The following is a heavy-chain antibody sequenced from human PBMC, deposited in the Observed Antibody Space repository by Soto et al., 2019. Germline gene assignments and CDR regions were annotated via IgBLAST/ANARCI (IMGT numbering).Heavy chain of an antibody. Sequence: QVQLQQWGAGLLKPSETLSLTCAVYGGSFSGYYWSWIRQPPGKGLEWIGEINHSGSTNYNPSLKRRVTISVDTSKNQFSLKLSSVTAADTAVYYCARGGYCSGGSCLVYWGQGTLVTVSS. D-gene: IGHD2-15*01. J-gene: IGHJ4*02. CDR1: GGSFSGYY. CDR3: ARGGYCSGGSCLVY. CDR2: INHSGST. V-gene: IGHV4-34*01.